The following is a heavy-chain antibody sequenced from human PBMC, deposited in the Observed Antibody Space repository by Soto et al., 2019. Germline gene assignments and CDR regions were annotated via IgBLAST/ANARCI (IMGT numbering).Heavy chain of an antibody. J-gene: IGHJ6*03. D-gene: IGHD1-1*01. V-gene: IGHV1-8*01. Sequence: ASVKVSCKASGYTFTSYDINWVRQATGQGLEWMGWMNPNSGNTGYAQKFQGRVTMTRNTSISTAYMELSSLRSEDTAVYYCAVLALPEHYYYYMDVWGKGNTVTVSS. CDR2: MNPNSGNT. CDR1: GYTFTSYD. CDR3: AVLALPEHYYYYMDV.